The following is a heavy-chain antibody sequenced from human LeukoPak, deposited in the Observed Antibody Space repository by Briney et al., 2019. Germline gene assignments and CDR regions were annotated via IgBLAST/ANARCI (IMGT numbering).Heavy chain of an antibody. CDR2: INPNSGGT. Sequence: ASVKVSCKASGYTSTGYYMHWVRQAPGQGLEWMGWINPNSGGTNYAQKFQGWVTMTRDTSISTAYMELSRLRSDDTAVYYCARDSAIGSSWYGSIYYYYGMDVWGQGTTVAVSS. V-gene: IGHV1-2*04. CDR3: ARDSAIGSSWYGSIYYYYGMDV. D-gene: IGHD6-13*01. CDR1: GYTSTGYY. J-gene: IGHJ6*02.